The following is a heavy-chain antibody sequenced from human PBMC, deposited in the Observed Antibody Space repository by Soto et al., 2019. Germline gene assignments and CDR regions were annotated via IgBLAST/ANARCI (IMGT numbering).Heavy chain of an antibody. CDR1: GYTFTSYG. J-gene: IGHJ4*02. CDR2: ISPIFGTA. Sequence: ASVKVSCKASGYTFTSYGISWVRQAPGQGLEWMGGISPIFGTANYAQKFQGRVTITADESTSTAYMELSSLRSEDTAVYYCARDTLSDYVWGSYRLWGQGTLVTVSS. CDR3: ARDTLSDYVWGSYRL. V-gene: IGHV1-69*13. D-gene: IGHD3-16*02.